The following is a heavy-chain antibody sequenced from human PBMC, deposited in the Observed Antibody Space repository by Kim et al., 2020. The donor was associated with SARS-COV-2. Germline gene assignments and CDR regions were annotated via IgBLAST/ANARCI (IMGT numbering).Heavy chain of an antibody. Sequence: GGSLRLSCAASGFTFSSYWMSWVRQAPGKGLEWVANIKQDGSEKYYVDSVKGRFTISRDNAKNSLYLQMNSLRAEDTAVYYCARDGGSRIQLWYHTIYGMDVWGQGTTVTVSS. J-gene: IGHJ6*02. CDR3: ARDGGSRIQLWYHTIYGMDV. CDR1: GFTFSSYW. D-gene: IGHD5-18*01. CDR2: IKQDGSEK. V-gene: IGHV3-7*01.